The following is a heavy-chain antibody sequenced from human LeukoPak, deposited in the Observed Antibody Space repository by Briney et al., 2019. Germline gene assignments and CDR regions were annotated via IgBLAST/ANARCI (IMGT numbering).Heavy chain of an antibody. CDR1: GYTFTSYD. Sequence: ASVKVSCKASGYTFTSYDINWVRQATGQGLEWMGIINPSGGSTSYAEKFQGRVTMTRDTSTSTVYMELSSLRSEDTAVYYCARGSEQWLALDYWGQGTLVTVSS. J-gene: IGHJ4*02. CDR2: INPSGGST. V-gene: IGHV1-46*01. D-gene: IGHD6-19*01. CDR3: ARGSEQWLALDY.